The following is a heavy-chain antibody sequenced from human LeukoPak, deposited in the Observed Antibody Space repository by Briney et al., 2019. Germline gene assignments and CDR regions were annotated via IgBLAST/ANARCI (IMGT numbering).Heavy chain of an antibody. Sequence: ASVKVSCKASGYTFSSYGISWVRQAPGKGLEWMGGFDPEDGETIYAQKFQGRVTMTEDTSTDTAYMELSSLRSEDTAVYYCATAYGGNSGTFDIWGQGTMVTVSS. D-gene: IGHD4-23*01. CDR3: ATAYGGNSGTFDI. CDR1: GYTFSSYG. V-gene: IGHV1-24*01. CDR2: FDPEDGET. J-gene: IGHJ3*02.